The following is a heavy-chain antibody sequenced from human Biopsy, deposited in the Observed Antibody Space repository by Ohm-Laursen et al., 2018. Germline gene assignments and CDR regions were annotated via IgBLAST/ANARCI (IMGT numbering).Heavy chain of an antibody. CDR1: GYTFAGYY. CDR2: INPNSGNA. J-gene: IGHJ6*02. CDR3: ARVPAYPSIDGYYGLDL. Sequence: GSSVKVSCKASGYTFAGYYLHWVRQAPGHGLEWMGWINPNSGNANYAQSFQGRLTVTRDTSISTAYMEPTSLTFDDTAIYYCARVPAYPSIDGYYGLDLWGQGTTVIVSS. D-gene: IGHD3-9*01. V-gene: IGHV1-2*02.